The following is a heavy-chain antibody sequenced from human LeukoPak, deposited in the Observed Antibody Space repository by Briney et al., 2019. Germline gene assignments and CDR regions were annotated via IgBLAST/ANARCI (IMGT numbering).Heavy chain of an antibody. Sequence: GGSLRLSCAASGFTFNTYDMNWVRQAPGKGLEWVGFIRSRAYGGTTEYAASVKGTFTISRDNSKSIAYLQMNSLKTEDTALYYCTRALTVREATYYSDYWGQGALVTVSS. D-gene: IGHD1-26*01. V-gene: IGHV3-49*04. J-gene: IGHJ4*02. CDR1: GFTFNTYD. CDR2: IRSRAYGGTT. CDR3: TRALTVREATYYSDY.